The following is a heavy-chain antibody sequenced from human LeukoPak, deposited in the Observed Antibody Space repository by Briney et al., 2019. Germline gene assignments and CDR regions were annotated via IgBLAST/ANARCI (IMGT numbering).Heavy chain of an antibody. CDR3: ARGPSGYRYYYYMDV. J-gene: IGHJ6*03. Sequence: ASVKVSCKASGYTFTGYYMHWVRQAPGQGLEWMGWINPNSGGTNYAQKFQGRVTMTRDTSISTAYMELSSLRSEDTAVYYCARGPSGYRYYYYMDVWGKGTTVTVSS. V-gene: IGHV1-2*02. CDR1: GYTFTGYY. CDR2: INPNSGGT. D-gene: IGHD3-22*01.